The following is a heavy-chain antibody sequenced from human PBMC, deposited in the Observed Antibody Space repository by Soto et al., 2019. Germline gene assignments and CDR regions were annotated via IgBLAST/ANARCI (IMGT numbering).Heavy chain of an antibody. CDR3: ARSSGTSYIWFDP. CDR2: ISAYNGDS. V-gene: IGHV1-18*01. D-gene: IGHD1-26*01. CDR1: GYAFSTYG. Sequence: QVQLVQSATEVKKPGASVKVSCKSSGYAFSTYGISWVRQAPGQVLEWMAWISAYNGDSNYAQHLQDRVTLTTDTSTSTAYMELRSLRSDDTAMYFCARSSGTSYIWFDPWGQGTLVIVSP. J-gene: IGHJ5*02.